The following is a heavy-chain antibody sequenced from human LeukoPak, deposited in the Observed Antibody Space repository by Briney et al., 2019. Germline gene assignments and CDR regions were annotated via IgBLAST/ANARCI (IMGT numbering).Heavy chain of an antibody. J-gene: IGHJ4*02. D-gene: IGHD3-16*01. CDR3: AKDTKWQLNAYYFDY. CDR1: GFTVSSNY. Sequence: GGSLRLSCAASGFTVSSNYMSWVRQAPGKGLEWVSVIYSGGSTYYADSVKGRFTISRDNSKNTLYLQMNSLRAEDTAVYYCAKDTKWQLNAYYFDYWGQGTLVTVSS. V-gene: IGHV3-53*01. CDR2: IYSGGST.